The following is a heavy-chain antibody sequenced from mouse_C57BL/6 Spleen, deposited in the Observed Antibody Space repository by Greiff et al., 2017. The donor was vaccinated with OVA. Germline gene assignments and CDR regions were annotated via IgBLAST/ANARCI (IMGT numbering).Heavy chain of an antibody. D-gene: IGHD4-1*01. CDR2: ISAGGSYP. CDR3: ARVTGTNWYFDV. V-gene: IGHV5-4*01. J-gene: IGHJ1*03. Sequence: DVQLVESGGGLVKPGGSLKLSCAASGFTFSSYAMSWVRQTPEKRLEWVATISAGGSYPYYPDNVKGRFTISRDNAKNNLYLQMSHLKSEDTAKYYCARVTGTNWYFDVWGTGTTVTVSS. CDR1: GFTFSSYA.